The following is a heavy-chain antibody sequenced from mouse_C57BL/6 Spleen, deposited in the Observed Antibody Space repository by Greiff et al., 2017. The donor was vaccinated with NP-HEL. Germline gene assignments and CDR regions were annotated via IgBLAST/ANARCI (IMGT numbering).Heavy chain of an antibody. CDR2: IYPGNSDT. D-gene: IGHD2-3*01. J-gene: IGHJ2*01. Sequence: EVQLQQSGTVLARPGASVKMSCKTSGYTFTSYWMHWVKQRPGQGLEWIGAIYPGNSDTSYNQKFKGKAKLTAVTSASTAYMELSSLTNEDSAVYYCTREGTHDGYYPYYVDYWGQGTTLTVSS. V-gene: IGHV1-5*01. CDR3: TREGTHDGYYPYYVDY. CDR1: GYTFTSYW.